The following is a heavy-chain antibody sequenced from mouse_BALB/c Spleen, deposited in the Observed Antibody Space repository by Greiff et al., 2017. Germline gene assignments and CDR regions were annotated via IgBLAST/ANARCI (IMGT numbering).Heavy chain of an antibody. CDR3: AREGDYDFDY. V-gene: IGHV1-4*02. CDR1: GYTFTSYT. CDR2: INPSSGYT. J-gene: IGHJ2*01. D-gene: IGHD2-4*01. Sequence: QVQLQQSAAELARPGASVKMSCKASGYTFTSYTMHWVKQRPGQGLEWIGYINPSSGYTEYNQKFKDKTTLTADKSSSTAYMQLSSLTSEDSAVYYCAREGDYDFDYWGQGTTLTVSS.